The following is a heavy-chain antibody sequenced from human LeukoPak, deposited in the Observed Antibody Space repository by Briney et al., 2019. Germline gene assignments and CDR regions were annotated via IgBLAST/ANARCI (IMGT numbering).Heavy chain of an antibody. CDR1: GFTFSSYG. CDR2: ISYDGSNK. D-gene: IGHD6-13*01. CDR3: ARRRISIAAAGKTYYFDY. V-gene: IGHV3-30*03. Sequence: GRSLRLSCAASGFTFSSYGMHWVRQAPGKGLEWVAVISYDGSNKYYADSVKGRFTISRDNSKNTLYLQMNSLRAEDTAVYYCARRRISIAAAGKTYYFDYWGQGTLVTVSS. J-gene: IGHJ4*02.